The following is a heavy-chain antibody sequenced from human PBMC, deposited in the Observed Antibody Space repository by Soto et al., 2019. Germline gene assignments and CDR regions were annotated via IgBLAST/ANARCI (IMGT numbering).Heavy chain of an antibody. CDR1: GYTFTDYY. CDR2: INPDTGGT. Sequence: QVQLVQSGAEVKKPGASVKVSCKASGYTFTDYYIHWVRQAPGQGLEWMGWINPDTGGTNYAQKFQGWVNMTRDTSISIAYMELSRLKSDDTAVFYCATEETYSFDYWGQWTLVTVSS. J-gene: IGHJ4*02. CDR3: ATEETYSFDY. V-gene: IGHV1-2*04. D-gene: IGHD4-4*01.